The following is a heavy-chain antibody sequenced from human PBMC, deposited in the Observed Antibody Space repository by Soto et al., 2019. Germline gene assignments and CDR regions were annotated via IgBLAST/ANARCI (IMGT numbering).Heavy chain of an antibody. V-gene: IGHV1-46*03. Sequence: QVQLVQSGAEVKKPGASVKVSCKASGYTFTSYYMHWVRQAPGQGLEWMGIINPSGGSTSYAQKCRGSVTMTRDTSTSTVYLGLSSLRSEATAVYYCARVSALIAARPFDYWGQGTLVTVSS. CDR3: ARVSALIAARPFDY. D-gene: IGHD6-6*01. CDR1: GYTFTSYY. CDR2: INPSGGST. J-gene: IGHJ4*02.